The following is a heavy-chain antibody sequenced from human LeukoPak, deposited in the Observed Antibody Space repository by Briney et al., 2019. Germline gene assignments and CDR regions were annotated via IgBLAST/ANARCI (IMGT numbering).Heavy chain of an antibody. CDR2: ISSSGDTI. V-gene: IGHV3-11*04. J-gene: IGHJ6*03. D-gene: IGHD2-15*01. Sequence: GGSLRLSCAASGFTFSDYYMNWIRQAPGKGLEWVSYISSSGDTIYYADSVKGRFTISRDNAKNSLYLQMNSLRAEDTAVYYCARVSLGYCSGGSCYTMDYYYYMDVWGKGTTVTVSS. CDR1: GFTFSDYY. CDR3: ARVSLGYCSGGSCYTMDYYYYMDV.